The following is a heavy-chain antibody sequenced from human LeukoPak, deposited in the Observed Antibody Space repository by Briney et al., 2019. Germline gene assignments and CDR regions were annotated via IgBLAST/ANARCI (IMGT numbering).Heavy chain of an antibody. J-gene: IGHJ4*02. V-gene: IGHV1-46*01. CDR3: AKLLSNSGRFLY. CDR2: INPSGGST. CDR1: GYTFTSYG. Sequence: ASVKVSCKASGYTFTSYGISWVRQAPGQGLEWMGIINPSGGSTSYAQKFQGRVTMTRDMSTSTVYMELSSLRSEDTAVYYCAKLLSNSGRFLYWGQGTLVTVSS. D-gene: IGHD4-23*01.